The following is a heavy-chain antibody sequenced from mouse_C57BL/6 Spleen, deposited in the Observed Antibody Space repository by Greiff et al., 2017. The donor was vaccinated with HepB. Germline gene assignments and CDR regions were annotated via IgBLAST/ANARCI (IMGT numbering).Heavy chain of an antibody. CDR2: IDPSDSYT. V-gene: IGHV1-59*01. J-gene: IGHJ1*03. Sequence: VQLQQPGAELVRPGTSVKLSCKASGYTFTSYWMHWVKQRPGQGLEWIGVIDPSDSYTNYNQKFKGKATLTVDTSSSTAYMQLSSLTSEDSAVYYCASTAIYDGRYFDVWGTGTTVTVSS. D-gene: IGHD2-3*01. CDR1: GYTFTSYW. CDR3: ASTAIYDGRYFDV.